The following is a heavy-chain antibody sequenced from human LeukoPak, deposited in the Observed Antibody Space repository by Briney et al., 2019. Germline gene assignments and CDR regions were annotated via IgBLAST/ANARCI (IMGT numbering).Heavy chain of an antibody. CDR3: ARDLDLYYFDY. CDR2: VIPIFGTA. CDR1: GGTFSSYA. V-gene: IGHV1-69*13. J-gene: IGHJ4*02. Sequence: GASVKVSCKASGGTFSSYAISWVRQAPGQGLEWMGGVIPIFGTANYAQKFQGRVTITADESTSTAYMELSSLRSEDTAVYYCARDLDLYYFDYWGQGTLVTVSS.